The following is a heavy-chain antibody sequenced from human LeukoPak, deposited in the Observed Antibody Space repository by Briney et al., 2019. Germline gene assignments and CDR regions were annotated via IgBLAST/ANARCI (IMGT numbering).Heavy chain of an antibody. J-gene: IGHJ3*02. D-gene: IGHD1-26*01. CDR3: ARWGNSGSQSGAFDI. CDR2: INPKSGDT. CDR1: GYTFTGYY. V-gene: IGHV1-2*02. Sequence: ASVTVSCKASGYTFTGYYLHWLRQAPGQGLEWMGWINPKSGDTNYAQNFQNRVTMTRDTSISTAYMELSRLTSDDTAVYYCARWGNSGSQSGAFDIWGHGTMVTVSS.